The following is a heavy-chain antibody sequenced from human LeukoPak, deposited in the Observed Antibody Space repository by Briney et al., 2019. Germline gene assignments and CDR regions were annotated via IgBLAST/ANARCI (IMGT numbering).Heavy chain of an antibody. CDR3: VTDYLQGEMATIRVNY. D-gene: IGHD5-24*01. J-gene: IGHJ4*02. V-gene: IGHV3-15*01. Sequence: GGSLRLSCAVSGFTFSNAWMSWVRQAPGKGLEWVGRIQSKADGGAADYAAPVKGKFTISRDDPKNTVYLQMNSLKTEDTAVYYCVTDYLQGEMATIRVNYWGQGTLVTVSS. CDR1: GFTFSNAW. CDR2: IQSKADGGAA.